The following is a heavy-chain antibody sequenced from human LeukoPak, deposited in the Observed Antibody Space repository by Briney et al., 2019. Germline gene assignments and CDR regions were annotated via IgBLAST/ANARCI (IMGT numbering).Heavy chain of an antibody. CDR3: ARAIGYCTSTSCYDRLDS. D-gene: IGHD2-2*01. CDR2: INPNSGGT. J-gene: IGHJ4*02. V-gene: IGHV1-2*02. CDR1: GYTFTSYG. Sequence: ASVKVSCKASGYTFTSYGISWVRQAPGQGLEWMGWINPNSGGTNYAQKFQGRVTMTRDTSISTAYMELSRLRADDTAVYYCARAIGYCTSTSCYDRLDSWGQGTLVTVSS.